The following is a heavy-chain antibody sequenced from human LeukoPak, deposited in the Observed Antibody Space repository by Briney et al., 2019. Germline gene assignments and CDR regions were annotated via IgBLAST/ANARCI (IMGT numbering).Heavy chain of an antibody. D-gene: IGHD6-13*01. Sequence: PSETLSLTCAVYGGSFSGYYWSWIRQPPGKGLEWIGEINHSGSTNYNPSLKSRVTISVDTSKNQFSLKPSSVTAADTAVYYCARGLGRGSWYTDYWGQGTLVTVSS. CDR2: INHSGST. CDR3: ARGLGRGSWYTDY. V-gene: IGHV4-34*01. J-gene: IGHJ4*02. CDR1: GGSFSGYY.